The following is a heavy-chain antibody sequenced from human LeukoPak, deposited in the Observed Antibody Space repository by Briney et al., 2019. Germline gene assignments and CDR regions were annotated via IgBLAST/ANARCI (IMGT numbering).Heavy chain of an antibody. CDR1: GFTFSSYS. CDR2: ISPNGVIT. J-gene: IGHJ4*02. D-gene: IGHD5-24*01. Sequence: GGSLRLSCAASGFTFSSYSMNWVRQAPGKGLEWVSGISPNGVITYYADSVKGRFTISRDNSKGTVYLQMNSLRPEDTAVYYCAKDDAWLQYGNWGRGTLVTVSS. V-gene: IGHV3-23*01. CDR3: AKDDAWLQYGN.